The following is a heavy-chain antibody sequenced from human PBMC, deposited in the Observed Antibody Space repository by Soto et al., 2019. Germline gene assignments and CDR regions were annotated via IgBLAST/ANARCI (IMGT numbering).Heavy chain of an antibody. CDR1: GYTFTSYA. CDR3: ARDVRYCSSITCPRHGLDV. V-gene: IGHV1-3*01. J-gene: IGHJ3*01. D-gene: IGHD2-2*01. Sequence: ASVKVSCKASGYTFTSYAMHWVRQAPGQSLEWMGWIIAANGNTKYSQKFQGRVTITRDTSASTAYMELISLRSEDTAVYYCARDVRYCSSITCPRHGLDVWGQGTKVTVSS. CDR2: IIAANGNT.